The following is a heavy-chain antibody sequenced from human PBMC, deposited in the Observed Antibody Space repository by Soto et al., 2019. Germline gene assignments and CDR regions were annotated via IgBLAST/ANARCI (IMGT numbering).Heavy chain of an antibody. J-gene: IGHJ4*02. V-gene: IGHV4-38-2*01. CDR2: IYHTGTN. CDR3: ARPDKPHSYEPFDY. CDR1: GDSLISISH. D-gene: IGHD3-3*01. Sequence: SETLSLTCAVSGDSLISISHWAWIRQSPGRGLGWVASIYHTGTNYYTPSLESRVTISVDTSKNQFSLKLSSVTAADTAVYYCARPDKPHSYEPFDYWGQGTLVTVSS.